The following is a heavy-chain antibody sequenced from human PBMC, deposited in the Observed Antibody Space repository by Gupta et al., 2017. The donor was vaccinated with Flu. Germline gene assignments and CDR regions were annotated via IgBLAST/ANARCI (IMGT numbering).Heavy chain of an antibody. CDR3: ARSWAAGGTGTYFDY. CDR2: ISSSSSYI. V-gene: IGHV3-21*01. CDR1: GFTFGTYR. J-gene: IGHJ4*02. D-gene: IGHD1-1*01. Sequence: EVQLVESGGGLVKPGGSLRLSCAASGFTFGTYRMNWVRQAPGKGLEWVSSISSSSSYIYYVDSVKGRFTISRDNAKNSVFLQMNSLRAEDTAVYYCARSWAAGGTGTYFDYWGQGIPVTVSS.